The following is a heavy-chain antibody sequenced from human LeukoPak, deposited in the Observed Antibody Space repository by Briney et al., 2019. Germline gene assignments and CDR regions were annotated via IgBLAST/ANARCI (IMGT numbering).Heavy chain of an antibody. CDR2: IIPIFGTA. V-gene: IGHV1-69*13. CDR3: ARGLGRRSSSSASAY. Sequence: ASVKVSCKASGGTFSSYAISWVRQAPGQGLEWMGGIIPIFGTANYAQKFQGRVTITADESTSTAYMELSSLRSEDTAVYYCARGLGRRSSSSASAYWGQGTLVTVSS. D-gene: IGHD6-6*01. CDR1: GGTFSSYA. J-gene: IGHJ4*02.